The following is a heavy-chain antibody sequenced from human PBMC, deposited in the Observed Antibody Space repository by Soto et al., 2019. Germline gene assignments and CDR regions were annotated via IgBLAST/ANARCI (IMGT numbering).Heavy chain of an antibody. D-gene: IGHD6-19*01. CDR3: AKRFSGWSYYFDY. Sequence: QVQLVESGGGVVQPGRSLRLSCAASGFTFSTNAMHWVRQAPGKGLEWVAVISYDGGTKYYADSVKGRFTISRDNAKNTLYLQMNSLRAEDTAVYYCAKRFSGWSYYFDYWGQGTLVTVSS. CDR2: ISYDGGTK. J-gene: IGHJ4*02. CDR1: GFTFSTNA. V-gene: IGHV3-30-3*02.